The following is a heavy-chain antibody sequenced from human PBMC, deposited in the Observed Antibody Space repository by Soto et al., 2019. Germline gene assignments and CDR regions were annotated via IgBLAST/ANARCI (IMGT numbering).Heavy chain of an antibody. CDR1: GGTFSNHA. CDR2: VIPIFTTT. V-gene: IGHV1-69*12. Sequence: QVHLVQSGAEVKKPGSSVKVSCKAPGGTFSNHAINWVRQAPGQGLEWMGRVIPIFTTTNYAQKFQGRVTMTADESTITTYLELSRMKKDDTAVYYCAREVAYNGNLREDVFDIWGQGTLVTVSS. D-gene: IGHD3-10*01. J-gene: IGHJ3*02. CDR3: AREVAYNGNLREDVFDI.